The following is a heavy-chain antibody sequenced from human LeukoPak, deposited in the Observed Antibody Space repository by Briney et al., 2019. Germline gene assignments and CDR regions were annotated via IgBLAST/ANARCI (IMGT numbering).Heavy chain of an antibody. CDR2: INAGNGNT. J-gene: IGHJ4*02. D-gene: IGHD6-13*01. CDR3: ARGGIAAAAPDY. CDR1: GYTFTSYA. V-gene: IGHV1-3*01. Sequence: ASVKVSCKASGYTFTSYAIHWVRQAPGQRLEWMGWINAGNGNTKYSQKFQGRVTVTRDTSASTAYMELSSLRSEDTAVYYCARGGIAAAAPDYWGQGTLVTVSS.